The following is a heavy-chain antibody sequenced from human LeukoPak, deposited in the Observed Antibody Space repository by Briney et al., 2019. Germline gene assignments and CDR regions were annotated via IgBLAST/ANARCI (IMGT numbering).Heavy chain of an antibody. J-gene: IGHJ6*03. V-gene: IGHV3-9*03. Sequence: SLRLSCVASGFNFDEYAMHWVRQPPGKGLEWVSGISWNSYDIGYADSVKGRFTISRDNAKNSLYLQMNSLRPEDMALYYCAKGVGTSYHYHMDVWVKGTTVIVSS. CDR2: ISWNSYDI. CDR1: GFNFDEYA. CDR3: AKGVGTSYHYHMDV. D-gene: IGHD1-26*01.